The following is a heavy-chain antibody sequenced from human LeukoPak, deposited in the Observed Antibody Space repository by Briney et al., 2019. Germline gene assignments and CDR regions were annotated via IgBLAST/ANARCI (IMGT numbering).Heavy chain of an antibody. D-gene: IGHD4-17*01. Sequence: SESLSLTCTVSGGSIISNTYYWGWIRQPPGRGLEYIGSINYSGNTYYNPSLKSRVTIAVDTSENQFSLKLTSVTAADTALYYCARDYGGAFDIWGQGTMVTVSS. V-gene: IGHV4-39*07. CDR3: ARDYGGAFDI. CDR2: INYSGNT. CDR1: GGSIISNTYY. J-gene: IGHJ3*02.